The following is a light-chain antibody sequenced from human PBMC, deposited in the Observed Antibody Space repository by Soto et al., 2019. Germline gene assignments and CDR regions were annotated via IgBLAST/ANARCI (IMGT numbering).Light chain of an antibody. V-gene: IGKV1-9*01. CDR3: QQFYSYPFT. Sequence: DIQLTQSPSFLSASVGDRVTITCRASQGMSNHFAWYQQKPAKAPSLLIYHASTLQSGVPSRFSGSQSGTEFTLTTNSLQPEDFATYYCQQFYSYPFTFGPGTKVDVK. CDR1: QGMSNH. CDR2: HAS. J-gene: IGKJ3*01.